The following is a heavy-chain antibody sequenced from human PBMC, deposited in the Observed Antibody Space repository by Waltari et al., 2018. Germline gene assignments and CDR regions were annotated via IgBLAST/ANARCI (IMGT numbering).Heavy chain of an antibody. V-gene: IGHV1-69*01. D-gene: IGHD3-16*01. CDR2: IILTSGTV. Sequence: QVQLVQSGAEVKRPGSSVKVSCSASGSTFSTYALGWVRQAPGLGLEWMGGIILTSGTVEYAQKFQGRVTITADESTSTAFMELSSLRSEDTAKYYCVRDRDCNNDDCYALFDYWGQGTQITVSS. CDR1: GSTFSTYA. J-gene: IGHJ4*02. CDR3: VRDRDCNNDDCYALFDY.